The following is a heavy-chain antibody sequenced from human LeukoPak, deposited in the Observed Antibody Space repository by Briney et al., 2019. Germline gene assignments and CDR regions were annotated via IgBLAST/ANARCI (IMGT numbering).Heavy chain of an antibody. CDR3: ARGGYSYGFYYYYGMDV. J-gene: IGHJ6*02. CDR2: INPNSGGT. CDR1: GGTFSSYA. V-gene: IGHV1-2*04. Sequence: ASVKVSCKASGGTFSSYAISWVRQAPGQGLEWMGWINPNSGGTNYAQKFQGWVTMTRDTSISTAYMELSRLRSDDTAVYYCARGGYSYGFYYYYGMDVWGQGTTVTVSS. D-gene: IGHD5-18*01.